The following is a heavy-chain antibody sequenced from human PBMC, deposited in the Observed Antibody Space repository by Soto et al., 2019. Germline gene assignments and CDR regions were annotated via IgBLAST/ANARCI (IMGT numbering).Heavy chain of an antibody. CDR3: ARSTLGFGESWEYYYGMDV. CDR1: GGSISSSSYY. V-gene: IGHV4-39*01. J-gene: IGHJ6*02. Sequence: SETLSLTCTVSGGSISSSSYYWGWIRQPPGKGLEWIGSIYYSGSTYYNPSLKSRVTISVDTSKNQFSLKLSSVTAADTAVYYCARSTLGFGESWEYYYGMDVWGQGTTVTVS. D-gene: IGHD3-10*01. CDR2: IYYSGST.